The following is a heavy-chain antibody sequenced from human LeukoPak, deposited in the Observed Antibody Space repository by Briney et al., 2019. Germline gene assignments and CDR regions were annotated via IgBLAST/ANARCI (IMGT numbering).Heavy chain of an antibody. CDR2: IKTDGSIT. CDR3: AMKAVPRPRLYDAFDF. D-gene: IGHD2-2*02. Sequence: GSLRLSCAASGFSSSVYWMHWVRQAPGKGPVWVSRIKTDGSITDYADSVKGRFTISRDNAKNTLYLQMNSLRADGTAVYYCAMKAVPRPRLYDAFDFWGQGTVVTVSS. CDR1: GFSSSVYW. J-gene: IGHJ3*01. V-gene: IGHV3-74*01.